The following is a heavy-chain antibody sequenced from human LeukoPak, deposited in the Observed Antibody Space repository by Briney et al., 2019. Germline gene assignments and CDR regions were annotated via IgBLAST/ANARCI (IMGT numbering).Heavy chain of an antibody. Sequence: GGSLRLSCAASGFSFSTYAMSWVRQAPGKGLEWVSGIRGSGGATYYADSVKDRFTISRDDAKNSLYLQMNSLRAEDTAVYYCAGIGTGFDYWGQGTLVTVSS. D-gene: IGHD3/OR15-3a*01. CDR1: GFSFSTYA. CDR2: IRGSGGAT. V-gene: IGHV3-23*01. CDR3: AGIGTGFDY. J-gene: IGHJ4*02.